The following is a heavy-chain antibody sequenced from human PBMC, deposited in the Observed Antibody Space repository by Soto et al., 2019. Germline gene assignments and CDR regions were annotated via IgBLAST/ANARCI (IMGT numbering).Heavy chain of an antibody. D-gene: IGHD2-15*01. CDR3: AREPRYCRGGSCSITGDAYDI. CDR1: GFIVSDTY. J-gene: IGHJ3*02. V-gene: IGHV3-66*01. Sequence: EVQLVESWGGLVQPGGSLRLSCTASGFIVSDTYVNWVRQAPGKRLEWVSVISNRGDTHYADSVRGRFSLSRDISENTLHLQMNNLRVEDTAVYYCAREPRYCRGGSCSITGDAYDIWGQGTMVTVSS. CDR2: ISNRGDT.